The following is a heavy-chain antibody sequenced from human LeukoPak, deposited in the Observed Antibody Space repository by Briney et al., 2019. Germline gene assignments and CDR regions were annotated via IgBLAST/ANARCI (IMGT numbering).Heavy chain of an antibody. J-gene: IGHJ4*02. CDR3: ARDGDYGTGSYYRGCIDS. D-gene: IGHD3-10*01. V-gene: IGHV1-2*02. CDR1: GYSFTAFY. CDR2: IHPRRGDT. Sequence: GAAVNVSCKTSGYSFTAFYIHWVRQAAGQGLEWMGWIHPRRGDTNYQGRVTMTSDTSISTAYLDLSSLRPDDTAVYYCARDGDYGTGSYYRGCIDSWGQGTPVTVSP.